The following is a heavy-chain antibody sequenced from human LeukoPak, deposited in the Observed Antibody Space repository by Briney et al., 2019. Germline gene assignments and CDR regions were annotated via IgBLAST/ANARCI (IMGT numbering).Heavy chain of an antibody. CDR3: ARHYGP. V-gene: IGHV4-59*05. J-gene: IGHJ5*02. Sequence: KSSETLSLTCTVSGGSISSHYWSWIPQPPGKGLEWIGSIYDSGSTYYNPSLKSRVTISVDTSKNQFSPKLNSVTAADTAVYYCARHYGPGGQGTLVTVSS. CDR1: GGSISSHY. D-gene: IGHD3-16*01. CDR2: IYDSGST.